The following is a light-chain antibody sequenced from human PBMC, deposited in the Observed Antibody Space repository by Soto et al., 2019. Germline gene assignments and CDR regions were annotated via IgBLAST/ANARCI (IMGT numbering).Light chain of an antibody. V-gene: IGKV3-20*01. J-gene: IGKJ3*01. CDR1: QSVSSSY. CDR2: DAS. CDR3: QQYGSSPPVT. Sequence: EIVLTQSPGTLSLSPGERATLSCRASQSVSSSYLAWYQQKPGQAPRLLIYDASIRATGIPARFSGSGSGTDFTLTISRLEPEDFAVYYCQQYGSSPPVTFGPGTKVDIK.